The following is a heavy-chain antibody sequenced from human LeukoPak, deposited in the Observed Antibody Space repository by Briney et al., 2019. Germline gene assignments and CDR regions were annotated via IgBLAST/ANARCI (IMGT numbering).Heavy chain of an antibody. CDR1: GGSISSSSYY. J-gene: IGHJ5*02. CDR3: ARVSDILTGYSFDP. D-gene: IGHD3-9*01. Sequence: SETLSLTCTVSGGSISSSSYYWGWIRQPPGKGLAWIGSIYYSGSTYYNPSLKSRVTISVDTSKNQFSLKLSSVTAADTAVYYCARVSDILTGYSFDPWGQGTLVTVSS. V-gene: IGHV4-39*01. CDR2: IYYSGST.